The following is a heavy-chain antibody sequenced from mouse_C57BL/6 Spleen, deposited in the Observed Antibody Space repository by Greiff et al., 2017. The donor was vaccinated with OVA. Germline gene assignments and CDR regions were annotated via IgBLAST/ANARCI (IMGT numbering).Heavy chain of an antibody. CDR1: GYTFTDHT. Sequence: VKLMESDAELVKPGASVKISCKVSGYTFTDHTIHWMKQRPEQGLEWIGYIYPRDGSTKYNEKFKGKATLTADKSSSTAYMQLNSLTSEDSAVYCCARLDDYDPWFAYWGQGTLVTVSA. D-gene: IGHD2-4*01. V-gene: IGHV1-78*01. CDR3: ARLDDYDPWFAY. CDR2: IYPRDGST. J-gene: IGHJ3*01.